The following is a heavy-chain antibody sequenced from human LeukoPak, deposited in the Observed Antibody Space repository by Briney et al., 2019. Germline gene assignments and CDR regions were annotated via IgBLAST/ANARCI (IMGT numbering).Heavy chain of an antibody. CDR3: ARGWFGQLLQDY. CDR1: GYTFTSYD. Sequence: ASVKLSCKASGYTFTSYDINWVRQATGQGPEWMGWMNPNSGNTGYAQQFQGRVTMTRTTSTSTAYMELSSLRSDDTAVYYCARGWFGQLLQDYWGQGTLVTVSS. D-gene: IGHD3-10*01. V-gene: IGHV1-8*01. CDR2: MNPNSGNT. J-gene: IGHJ4*02.